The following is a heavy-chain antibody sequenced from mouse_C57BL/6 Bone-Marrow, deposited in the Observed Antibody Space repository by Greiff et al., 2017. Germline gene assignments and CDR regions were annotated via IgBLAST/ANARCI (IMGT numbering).Heavy chain of an antibody. CDR1: GYAFSSYW. D-gene: IGHD2-12*01. V-gene: IGHV1-80*01. J-gene: IGHJ4*01. Sequence: QVQLQQSGAELVKPGASVKISCKASGYAFSSYWMNWVKQRPGKGLEWIGQIYPGDGDTNYNGKFKGKATLTADKSSSTAYMQLSSLTSEDSAVYFCARKVYSHYAMDYWGQGTSVTVSS. CDR3: ARKVYSHYAMDY. CDR2: IYPGDGDT.